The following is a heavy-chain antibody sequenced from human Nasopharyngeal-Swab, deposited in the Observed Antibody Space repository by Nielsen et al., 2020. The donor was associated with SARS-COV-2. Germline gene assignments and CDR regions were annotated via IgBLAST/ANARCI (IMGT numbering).Heavy chain of an antibody. D-gene: IGHD5-12*01. CDR2: IYPVVSDT. V-gene: IGHV5-51*01. CDR1: GYSFTRYW. J-gene: IGHJ6*02. CDR3: ARLGGYSGYGYYYYGMDV. Sequence: GGSLRLSCTGSGYSFTRYWIGCVRQMPGKGLEWIGIIYPVVSDTRYSPSFQGQVTISADKSISTAYLQWSSLKASDTAMYYCARLGGYSGYGYYYYGMDVWGQGTTVTVSS.